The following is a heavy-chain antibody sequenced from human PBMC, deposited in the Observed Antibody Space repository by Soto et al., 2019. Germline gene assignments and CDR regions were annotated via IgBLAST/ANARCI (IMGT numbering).Heavy chain of an antibody. CDR1: GGTFSSYA. V-gene: IGHV1-69*13. CDR2: IIPIFGTA. Sequence: EASVKVSCKACGGTFSSYAISWVRQAPGQGLEWMGGIIPIFGTANYAQKFQGRVTITADESTSTAYMELGSLRSEDTAVYYCARDPPRGRGIAAAGPSFDYWGQGTLVTVSS. CDR3: ARDPPRGRGIAAAGPSFDY. J-gene: IGHJ4*02. D-gene: IGHD6-13*01.